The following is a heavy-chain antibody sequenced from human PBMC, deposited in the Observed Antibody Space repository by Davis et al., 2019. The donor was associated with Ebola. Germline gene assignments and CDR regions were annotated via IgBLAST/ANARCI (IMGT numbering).Heavy chain of an antibody. V-gene: IGHV4-34*01. Sequence: PSETLSLTCAVYGGSFSGYYWSWIRQPPGKGLEWIGEINHSGSTNYNPSLKSRVTISVDTSKNQFSLKLSSVTAADTAVYYCARGRLYYYYDSSGYYYNYYYGMDVWGQGTTVTVSS. CDR1: GGSFSGYY. D-gene: IGHD3-22*01. CDR3: ARGRLYYYYDSSGYYYNYYYGMDV. J-gene: IGHJ6*02. CDR2: INHSGST.